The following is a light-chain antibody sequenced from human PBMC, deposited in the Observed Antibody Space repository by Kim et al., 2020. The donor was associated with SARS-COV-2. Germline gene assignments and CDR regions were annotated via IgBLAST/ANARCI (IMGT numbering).Light chain of an antibody. Sequence: PAERATVSCRASQSVNNNYLAWYQQKPGQAPRLLIYGASSRATGIPDRFSGSGSETDFILTISRLDPEDFAVYYCQHYGASPLTFGGGTKVDIK. CDR3: QHYGASPLT. J-gene: IGKJ4*01. V-gene: IGKV3-20*01. CDR1: QSVNNNY. CDR2: GAS.